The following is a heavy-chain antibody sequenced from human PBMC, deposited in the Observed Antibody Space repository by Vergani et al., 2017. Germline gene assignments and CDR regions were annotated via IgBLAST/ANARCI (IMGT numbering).Heavy chain of an antibody. Sequence: EVQLVESGGGLVQPGRSLRLSCAASGFTFDDYAMHWVRQAPGKGLEWVSGISWNSGSIGYADSVKGRFTISRDNAKNSLYLQMNSLRAEDTALYYCAKXSCSSTSGYFGGYWYFDLWGRGTLVTVSS. CDR2: ISWNSGSI. CDR1: GFTFDDYA. D-gene: IGHD2-2*01. J-gene: IGHJ2*01. V-gene: IGHV3-9*01. CDR3: AKXSCSSTSGYFGGYWYFDL.